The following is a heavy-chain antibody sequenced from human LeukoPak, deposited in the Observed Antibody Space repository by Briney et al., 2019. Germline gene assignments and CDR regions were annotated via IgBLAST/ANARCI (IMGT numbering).Heavy chain of an antibody. D-gene: IGHD3-3*01. Sequence: SETLSLTCTVSGGSISSSNYYWGWIRQPPGKGLEWIGTIYYSGSTNYNPSLKSRVTISVDTSKNQFSLKLSSVTAADTAVYYCARDIFDNWFDPWGQGTLVTVSS. J-gene: IGHJ5*02. CDR3: ARDIFDNWFDP. V-gene: IGHV4-39*07. CDR2: IYYSGST. CDR1: GGSISSSNYY.